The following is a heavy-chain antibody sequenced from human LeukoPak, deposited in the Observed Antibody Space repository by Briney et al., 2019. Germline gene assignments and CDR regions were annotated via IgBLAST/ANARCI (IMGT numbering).Heavy chain of an antibody. J-gene: IGHJ5*02. CDR2: INYSGST. CDR3: ARVNSSSPPWFDP. CDR1: GGSFSGYY. D-gene: IGHD6-13*01. Sequence: SETLSLTCAVYGGSFSGYYWSWLRQPPGKGLEWIAEINYSGSTTYNPSLKSRVTISVDKSKNQFSLKLSSVTAADTAVYYCARVNSSSPPWFDPWGQGTLVTVSS. V-gene: IGHV4-34*01.